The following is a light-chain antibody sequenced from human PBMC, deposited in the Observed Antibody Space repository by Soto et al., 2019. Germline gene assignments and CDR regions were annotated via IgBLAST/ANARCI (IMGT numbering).Light chain of an antibody. CDR1: QSAGSF. V-gene: IGKV3D-15*01. CDR3: QHPNHWPST. Sequence: IVLMQSPATLSVSPGETASLSCRASQSAGSFLAWYQQKPGQAPRLLIYYISTRATGIPARFSGSGSGTEFTLTIDSLQSEDSAVYYSQHPNHWPSTFGQGTRLAI. J-gene: IGKJ5*01. CDR2: YIS.